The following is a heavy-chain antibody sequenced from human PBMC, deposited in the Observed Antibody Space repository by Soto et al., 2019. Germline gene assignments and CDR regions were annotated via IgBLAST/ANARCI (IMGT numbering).Heavy chain of an antibody. J-gene: IGHJ4*02. CDR1: GGTFSSYR. CDR3: ARDSGAKLSSS. V-gene: IGHV1-69*01. CDR2: IVPIYRTA. D-gene: IGHD6-13*01. Sequence: QVQLVQSGAEVKKPGSSVKVSCKASGGTFSSYRINWVRQAPGQGLEWVGGIVPIYRTADYAQKFQGRVTITADESAHTAYMELRSLKSQDTAVYYCARDSGAKLSSSWGQGTLVTVSS.